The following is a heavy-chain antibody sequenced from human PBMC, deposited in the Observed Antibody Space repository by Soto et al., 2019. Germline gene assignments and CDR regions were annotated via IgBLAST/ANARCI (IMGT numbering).Heavy chain of an antibody. CDR2: IRNKANSYTT. D-gene: IGHD3-10*01. CDR3: ASAWFGEVKYFDC. Sequence: EVQLVESGGGLVQPGGSLRLSCAASGFTFSDHYMEWVRQAPGKGLEWVGRIRNKANSYTTEYGASVKGRFTISRDDSKNSLSLQMNSLKTEETAVYYCASAWFGEVKYFDCWGQGTLVTVSS. J-gene: IGHJ4*02. V-gene: IGHV3-72*01. CDR1: GFTFSDHY.